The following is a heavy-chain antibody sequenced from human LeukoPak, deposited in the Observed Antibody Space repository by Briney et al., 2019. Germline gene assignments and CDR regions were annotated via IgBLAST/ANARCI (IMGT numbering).Heavy chain of an antibody. V-gene: IGHV3-21*01. CDR2: ISSSSSYI. CDR3: ASPSYSATDY. CDR1: GCTFSSYS. Sequence: GGSLRLSCAASGCTFSSYSMNWVRQAPGKGLEWVSSISSSSSYIYYADSVKGRFTISRDNAKNSLYLQMNSLRAEDTAVYYCASPSYSATDYWGQGTLVTVSS. J-gene: IGHJ4*02. D-gene: IGHD2-21*01.